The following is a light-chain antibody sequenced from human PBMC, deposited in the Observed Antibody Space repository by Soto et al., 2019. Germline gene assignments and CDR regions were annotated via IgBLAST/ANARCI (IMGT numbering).Light chain of an antibody. CDR2: DVS. V-gene: IGLV2-14*01. Sequence: QSALTQPASVSGSPGQSITISCTGTSSDVGGYNYVSWYQQHPGKAPKLMIYDVSNWPSGVSNRFSGSKSGNTASLTISGLQAEDEADYYCSSYTSSIPYVFGTGTKVTVL. J-gene: IGLJ1*01. CDR3: SSYTSSIPYV. CDR1: SSDVGGYNY.